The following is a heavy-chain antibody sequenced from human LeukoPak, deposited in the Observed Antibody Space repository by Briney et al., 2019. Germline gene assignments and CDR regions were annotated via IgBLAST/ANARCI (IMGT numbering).Heavy chain of an antibody. CDR3: ARPHFSSGYDY. CDR2: IKHDGNEK. J-gene: IGHJ4*02. D-gene: IGHD3-3*02. Sequence: GGSLRLSCAASGCTFSTYWMSWIRQAPGKGLEWVGNIKHDGNEKYYVDSLKGRFTISIDTAKNSLYLKMNSVRAADTAVYYCARPHFSSGYDYWGQGPLAIVSS. V-gene: IGHV3-7*01. CDR1: GCTFSTYW.